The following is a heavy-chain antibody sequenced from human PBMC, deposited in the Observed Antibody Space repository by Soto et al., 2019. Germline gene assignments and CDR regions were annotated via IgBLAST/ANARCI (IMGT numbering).Heavy chain of an antibody. CDR2: INPRGGST. Sequence: ASVKFSCKSSGYTFISYYMHWVRQAPGQGLEWMGIINPRGGSTGYAQKFQGRVTITTDTSTNTVYMDLSSLRSEDTAVYYCAGADLRFLYGRDVWGQGTTGTVSS. CDR1: GYTFISYY. J-gene: IGHJ6*02. V-gene: IGHV1-46*01. D-gene: IGHD3-3*01. CDR3: AGADLRFLYGRDV.